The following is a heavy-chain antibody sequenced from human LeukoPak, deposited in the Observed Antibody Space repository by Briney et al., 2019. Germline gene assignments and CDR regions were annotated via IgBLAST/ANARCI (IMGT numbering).Heavy chain of an antibody. J-gene: IGHJ3*02. CDR2: IYYSGST. D-gene: IGHD2-15*01. Sequence: SETLSLICGFYGGSFSGYYWSWIRQPPGKGLEWIGYIYYSGSTYYNPSLKSRITISVDTSKNQFSLKLSSVTAADTAVYYCAREAFCSGGGCYSERAYDIWGQGTMVTVSS. CDR3: AREAFCSGGGCYSERAYDI. V-gene: IGHV4-30-4*08. CDR1: GGSFSGYY.